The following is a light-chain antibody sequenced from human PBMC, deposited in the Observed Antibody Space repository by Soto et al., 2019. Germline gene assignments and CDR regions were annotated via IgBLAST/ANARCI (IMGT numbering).Light chain of an antibody. CDR1: SSDVGGYNY. CDR3: SSYAGSNNVV. CDR2: EVS. Sequence: QSALTQPPSASGSPGQSVTISCTGTSSDVGGYNYVSWYQQHPGKAPKLMIYEVSKRPSGFPERFSGSKSGNTASLTVSGLQAEDEADYYCSSYAGSNNVVFGGGTKLTVL. V-gene: IGLV2-8*01. J-gene: IGLJ2*01.